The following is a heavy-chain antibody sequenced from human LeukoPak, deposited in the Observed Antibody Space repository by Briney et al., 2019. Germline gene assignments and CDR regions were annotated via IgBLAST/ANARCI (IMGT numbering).Heavy chain of an antibody. J-gene: IGHJ4*02. CDR1: GGSISTFY. CDR3: ARHSYTPFDY. V-gene: IGHV4-59*08. Sequence: PSETRSLTWSVSGGSISTFYWSWIRQSPGKGLEWIGYIYHNGDTNSNPSFKSRVTISVDTSKNQFSLRLMSVTAADTAIYYCARHSYTPFDYWGQGSLVTVSS. D-gene: IGHD2-2*02. CDR2: IYHNGDT.